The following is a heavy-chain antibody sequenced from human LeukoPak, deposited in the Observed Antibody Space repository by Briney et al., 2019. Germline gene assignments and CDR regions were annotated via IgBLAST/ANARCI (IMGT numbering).Heavy chain of an antibody. CDR1: GYTFTSYG. J-gene: IGHJ4*02. D-gene: IGHD3-22*01. CDR2: ISAYNGNT. Sequence: GASVKVSCKASGYTFTSYGISWVQQAPGQGLEWMGWISAYNGNTNYAQKLQGRVTMTTDTSTSTAYMELRSLRSDDKAVYYCARTYYYDSSGYYWVWDYWGQGTLVTVSS. CDR3: ARTYYYDSSGYYWVWDY. V-gene: IGHV1-18*01.